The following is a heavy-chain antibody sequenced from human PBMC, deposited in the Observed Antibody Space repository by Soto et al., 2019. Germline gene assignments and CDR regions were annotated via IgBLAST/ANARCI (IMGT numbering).Heavy chain of an antibody. V-gene: IGHV3-30*18. CDR1: GFTFSSYG. D-gene: IGHD5-18*01. CDR2: ISYDGKNK. CDR3: AKDLSGRGYTYGLFDY. Sequence: GGSLRLSCVVSGFTFSSYGMHWVRQAPGKGLEWVAVISYDGKNKNFADSVKGRFTISRDNSRNTLYLQMNSLRAEDTAVYYCAKDLSGRGYTYGLFDYWGQGTLVTVSS. J-gene: IGHJ4*02.